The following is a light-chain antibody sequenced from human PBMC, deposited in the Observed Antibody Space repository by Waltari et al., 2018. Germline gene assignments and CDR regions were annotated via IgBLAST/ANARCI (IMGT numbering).Light chain of an antibody. CDR1: SSSIGACNF. CDR3: CSYAGPYLLWV. J-gene: IGLJ3*02. Sequence: QSALTQPHSVSGSPGPSVTISCTGTSSSIGACNFVSWYQQHPGKAPKLILFDVTQRPSGVPGHFSGSKSGNTASLTISGLQAADEADYSCCSYAGPYLLWVFGGGTKLTVL. CDR2: DVT. V-gene: IGLV2-11*02.